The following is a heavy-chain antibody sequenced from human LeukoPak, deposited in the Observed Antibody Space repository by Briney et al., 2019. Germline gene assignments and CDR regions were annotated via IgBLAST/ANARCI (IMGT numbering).Heavy chain of an antibody. CDR3: AREGSESYYLIHYYMDV. V-gene: IGHV3-21*01. CDR2: ISSSSSYI. CDR1: GFTFSSYS. Sequence: GGSLRLSCAASGFTFSSYSMNWVRQAPGKGLEWVSSISSSSSYIYYADSVKGRFTISRDNAKNSLYLQMNSLRAEDTAVYYCAREGSESYYLIHYYMDVWGKGTTVTVSS. J-gene: IGHJ6*03. D-gene: IGHD1-26*01.